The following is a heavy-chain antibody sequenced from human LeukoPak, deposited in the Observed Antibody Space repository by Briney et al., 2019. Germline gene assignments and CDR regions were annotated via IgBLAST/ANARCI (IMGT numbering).Heavy chain of an antibody. CDR1: GFTFSSYD. J-gene: IGHJ4*02. V-gene: IGHV3-21*01. CDR3: ARGRSGFDY. Sequence: PGGSLRLSCAASGFTFSSYDMNWVRQAPGKGLEWVSSISSSSIYIYYADSVKGRVTISRDNAKNSLYLQMNSLRAEDTAVYYCARGRSGFDYWGQGTLVTVSS. CDR2: ISSSSIYI.